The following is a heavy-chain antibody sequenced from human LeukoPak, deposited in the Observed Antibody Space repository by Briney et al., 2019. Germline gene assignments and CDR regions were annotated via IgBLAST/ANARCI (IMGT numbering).Heavy chain of an antibody. CDR3: ARYQEEDGYNAKTIDY. J-gene: IGHJ4*02. V-gene: IGHV4-39*01. CDR2: IHYRINT. D-gene: IGHD5-24*01. CDR1: GASISSNHY. Sequence: SETLSLTCSVSGASISSNHYWGWIRQPPGMGLEWIGTIHYRINTYYNPSLKSRLTISIDTSKNQFSLRLSSVTAADTAVYYCARYQEEDGYNAKTIDYWGQGTVVTVSS.